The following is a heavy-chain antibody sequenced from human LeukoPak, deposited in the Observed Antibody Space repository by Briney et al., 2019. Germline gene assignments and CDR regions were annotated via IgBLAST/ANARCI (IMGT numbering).Heavy chain of an antibody. J-gene: IGHJ4*02. CDR2: ISSSSSSI. V-gene: IGHV3-48*02. CDR1: GLIFSSYN. CDR3: ARDEDAF. Sequence: QSGGSLRLSCATSGLIFSSYNMNWARQAPGKGLEWVSYISSSSSSIYYAHSVKGRFTISRDNAKNSLYLQMNSLRDEGTAVYYCARDEDAFGGQGTLVTVSS.